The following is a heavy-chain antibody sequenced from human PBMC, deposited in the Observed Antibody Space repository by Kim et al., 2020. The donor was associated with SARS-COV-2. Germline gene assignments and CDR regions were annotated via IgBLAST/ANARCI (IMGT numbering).Heavy chain of an antibody. J-gene: IGHJ6*02. CDR1: GFTFSSYA. CDR2: ISYDGSNK. CDR3: ARGYYYGMDV. Sequence: GGSLRLSCAASGFTFSSYAMHWVRQAPGKGLEWVAVISYDGSNKYYADSVKGRFTISRDNSKNTLYLQMNSLRAEDTAVYYCARGYYYGMDVWGQGTTVTVSS. V-gene: IGHV3-30-3*01.